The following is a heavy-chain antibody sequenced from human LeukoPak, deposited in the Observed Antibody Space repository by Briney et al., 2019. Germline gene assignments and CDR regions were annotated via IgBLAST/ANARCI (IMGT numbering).Heavy chain of an antibody. CDR3: ARGALGSGWYNWFDS. D-gene: IGHD6-19*01. V-gene: IGHV3-21*01. J-gene: IGHJ5*01. CDR1: AFTFSSYA. Sequence: PGGSLRLSCAASAFTFSSYAMSWVRQAPGKGLEWVSSISSSSSDIYYADSEKGRFTISRDNAKNSLYLQMNSLRAEDTAVYYCARGALGSGWYNWFDSWGQGTLVTVSS. CDR2: ISSSSSDI.